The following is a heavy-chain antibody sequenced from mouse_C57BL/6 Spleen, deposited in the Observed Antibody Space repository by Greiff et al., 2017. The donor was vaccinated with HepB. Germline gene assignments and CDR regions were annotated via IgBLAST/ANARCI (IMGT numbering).Heavy chain of an antibody. J-gene: IGHJ4*01. D-gene: IGHD1-1*01. CDR1: GYTFTSYW. Sequence: QVQLQQPGAELVRPGSSVKLSCKASGYTFTSYWMHWVKQRPIQGLEWIGNIDPSDSETHYNQKFKDKATLTVDKSSSTAYMQLSSLTSEDSAVYYCARRDYYGSSYGGYYAMDYWGQGTSVTVSS. V-gene: IGHV1-52*01. CDR2: IDPSDSET. CDR3: ARRDYYGSSYGGYYAMDY.